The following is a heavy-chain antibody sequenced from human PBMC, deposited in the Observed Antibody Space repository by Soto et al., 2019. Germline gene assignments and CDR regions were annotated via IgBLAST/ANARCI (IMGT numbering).Heavy chain of an antibody. D-gene: IGHD3-22*01. V-gene: IGHV3-30-3*01. J-gene: IGHJ4*02. CDR2: ISYDGSNK. CDR1: GFTFSSYA. Sequence: PGGSLRLSCAASGFTFSSYAMHWVRQAPGKGLEWVAVISYDGSNKYYADSVKGRFTISRDNPKNTLYLQMNSLRAEDTAVYYCARDTYYYDSSGFFDYWGQGTLVTVSS. CDR3: ARDTYYYDSSGFFDY.